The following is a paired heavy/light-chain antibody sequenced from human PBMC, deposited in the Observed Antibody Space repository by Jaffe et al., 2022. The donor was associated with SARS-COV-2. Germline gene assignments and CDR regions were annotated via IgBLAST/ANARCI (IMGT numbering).Light chain of an antibody. CDR3: MQTTDFPFT. Sequence: IVMTQTPLSSPVTLGQPASISCRSSHNLVYSDGYTYLSWLQQRPGQPPRLLIYKVSNRLSGVPDRFSGSGAGTDFTLKISRVEAEDVGVYYCMQTTDFPFTFGPGTKVDI. V-gene: IGKV2-24*01. CDR2: KVS. J-gene: IGKJ3*01. CDR1: HNLVYSDGYTY.
Heavy chain of an antibody. J-gene: IGHJ4*02. Sequence: EVQVVESGGDLVQPGGSLRLSCAASGFTFSDQYMDWVRQVPGRGLEWVGRIRSKTAKYSTEYAASVKGRFSLSRDDSKNSVYLQMNSLTTEDTAIYYCATDLAAGTYWGQGTPVTVSS. V-gene: IGHV3-72*01. CDR2: IRSKTAKYST. CDR1: GFTFSDQY. D-gene: IGHD2-15*01. CDR3: ATDLAAGTY.